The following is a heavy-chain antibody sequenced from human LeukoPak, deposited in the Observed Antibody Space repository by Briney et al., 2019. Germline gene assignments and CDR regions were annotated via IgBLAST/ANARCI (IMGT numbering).Heavy chain of an antibody. Sequence: GRSLRLSCAASGFPFSSYSMTWVRQAPGKGLEWVANIKPDGTTKFYVDSVKGRFTISRDNALNSLYLQMNSLRAEDTAIYYCARSIPYGTTWYGRSDYWGQGTLVTVSS. CDR3: ARSIPYGTTWYGRSDY. J-gene: IGHJ4*02. D-gene: IGHD6-13*01. CDR1: GFPFSSYS. CDR2: IKPDGTTK. V-gene: IGHV3-7*03.